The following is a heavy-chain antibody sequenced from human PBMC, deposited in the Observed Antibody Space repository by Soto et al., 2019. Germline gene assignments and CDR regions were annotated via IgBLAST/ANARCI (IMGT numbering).Heavy chain of an antibody. J-gene: IGHJ5*02. CDR2: IIPIFGTA. CDR1: GGTFSSYA. V-gene: IGHV1-69*06. Sequence: QVQLVQSGAEVKKPGSSVKVSCKASGGTFSSYAISWVRQAPGQGLEWMGGIIPIFGTANYAQKFQGRVTITADKSTSTAYMELGSLRSEDTAVYYCARGRDCSGGSCYSGSLGWFDPWGQGTLVTVSS. D-gene: IGHD2-15*01. CDR3: ARGRDCSGGSCYSGSLGWFDP.